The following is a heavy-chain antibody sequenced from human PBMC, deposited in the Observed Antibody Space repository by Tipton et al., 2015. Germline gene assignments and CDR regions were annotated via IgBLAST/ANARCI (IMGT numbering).Heavy chain of an antibody. V-gene: IGHV1-46*02. CDR2: IHPSLSGT. Sequence: QLVQSGAEVKNPGASVRVSCKAFGDSLNRYYIHWVRQVAGQGLEWLGVIHPSLSGTTYPQKFQGRVTMTRDTSTSTVYMEMSSLRSEDTAVYYCARGKSEYYYGLVGDYWGQGTLVTVSS. D-gene: IGHD3-10*01. J-gene: IGHJ4*02. CDR1: GDSLNRYY. CDR3: ARGKSEYYYGLVGDY.